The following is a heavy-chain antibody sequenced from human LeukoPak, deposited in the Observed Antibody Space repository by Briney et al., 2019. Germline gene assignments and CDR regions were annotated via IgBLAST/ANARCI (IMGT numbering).Heavy chain of an antibody. J-gene: IGHJ3*01. CDR2: INSDSGDT. Sequence: ASVKVSCKASGYSFTGYYLNWVRQASGQGLEWTGWINSDSGDTKYAQKFQSRVTMTRDTSISTAYMELRSLMSDDMAVYYCARDQGDFYCTSSTCSGGAFDFWAKGQWSPSLQ. CDR3: ARDQGDFYCTSSTCSGGAFDF. CDR1: GYSFTGYY. D-gene: IGHD2-2*01. V-gene: IGHV1-2*02.